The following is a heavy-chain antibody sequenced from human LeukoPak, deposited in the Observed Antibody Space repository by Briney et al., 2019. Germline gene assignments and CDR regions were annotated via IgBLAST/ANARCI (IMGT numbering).Heavy chain of an antibody. D-gene: IGHD1-26*01. CDR2: ITSSSSTS. Sequence: GGSLRLSCAASGFTFSDYSMNWVRQAPGKGLEWVSYITSSSSTSYYADSVKGRFTISRDNAKNSLYLQMDSLRAEDTAVYYCAREPSGTLDYWGQGTLVTVSS. J-gene: IGHJ4*02. CDR3: AREPSGTLDY. V-gene: IGHV3-48*01. CDR1: GFTFSDYS.